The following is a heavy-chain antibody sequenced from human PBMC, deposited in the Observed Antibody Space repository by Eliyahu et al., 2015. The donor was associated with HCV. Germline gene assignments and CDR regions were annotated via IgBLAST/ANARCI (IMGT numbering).Heavy chain of an antibody. CDR3: AKDGRSSGSYLDY. D-gene: IGHD1-26*01. CDR2: ISYDGSNK. Sequence: QVQLVESGGGVVQPGRSLRXSCXAXGFTFSSYGMHWVRQAPGKGLEWVAVISYDGSNKYYADSVKGRFTISRDNSKNTLYLQMNSLRAEDTAVYYCAKDGRSSGSYLDYWGQGTLVTVSS. V-gene: IGHV3-30*18. J-gene: IGHJ4*02. CDR1: GFTFSSYG.